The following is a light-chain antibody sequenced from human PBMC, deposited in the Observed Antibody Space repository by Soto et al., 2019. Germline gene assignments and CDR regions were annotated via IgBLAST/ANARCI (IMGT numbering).Light chain of an antibody. Sequence: EIVLTQSPATLSLSHGERATLSCRASQSVSSNLAWYQQKPGQAPRLLIYGASTRATGIPARFSGSGSGTEFTLTISSLQSEDFAVYYCQQYNNWPPVTFGQGTKVDIK. V-gene: IGKV3-15*01. CDR2: GAS. CDR3: QQYNNWPPVT. J-gene: IGKJ1*01. CDR1: QSVSSN.